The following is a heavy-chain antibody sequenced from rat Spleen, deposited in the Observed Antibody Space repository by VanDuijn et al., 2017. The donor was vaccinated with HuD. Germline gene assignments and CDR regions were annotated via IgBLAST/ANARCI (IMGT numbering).Heavy chain of an antibody. CDR3: GKDMNDYSRCPFYVMGE. Sequence: EVQLVETGGGLVQPGESLKLSCVASGFTFSSYWMYWIRQAPGEGLEWVSSISPDGGSTYYPDSVRGRFTISRDNAENTVYLQMNSPRSEDTATYYCGKDMNDYSRCPFYVMGEWGQGTSVTVSS. CDR2: ISPDGGST. J-gene: IGHJ4*01. V-gene: IGHV5-58*01. CDR1: GFTFSSYW. D-gene: IGHD1-2*01.